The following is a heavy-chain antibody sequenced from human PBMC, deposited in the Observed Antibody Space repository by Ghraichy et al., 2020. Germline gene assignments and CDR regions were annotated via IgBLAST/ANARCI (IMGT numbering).Heavy chain of an antibody. CDR1: GFTFSSYS. Sequence: GGSLRLSCAASGFTFSSYSMNWVRQAPGKGLEWVSYISSSSSTIYYADSVKGRFTISRDNAKNSLYLQMNSLRDEDTAVYYCARAMVRGVISSDAFDIWGQGTMVTVSS. V-gene: IGHV3-48*02. J-gene: IGHJ3*02. CDR2: ISSSSSTI. D-gene: IGHD3-10*01. CDR3: ARAMVRGVISSDAFDI.